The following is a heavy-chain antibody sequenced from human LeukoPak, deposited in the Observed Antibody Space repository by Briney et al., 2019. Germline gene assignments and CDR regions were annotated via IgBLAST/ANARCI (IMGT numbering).Heavy chain of an antibody. V-gene: IGHV4-39*01. J-gene: IGHJ4*02. D-gene: IGHD3-3*01. CDR2: FSYSGST. CDR3: ARRNFPLYFDY. Sequence: SETLSLTCTVSGGSISSSPYYWDWIRQPPGKGLEWIGSFSYSGSTYYSPSLKSRVTISVDTSKNQFSLRLSSVTAAGTAMFYCARRNFPLYFDYWGQGTLVTVSS. CDR1: GGSISSSPYY.